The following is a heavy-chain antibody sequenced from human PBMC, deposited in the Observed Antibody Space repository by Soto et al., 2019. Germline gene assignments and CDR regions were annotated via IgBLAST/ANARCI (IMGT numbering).Heavy chain of an antibody. CDR1: GLTFSSSS. Sequence: PGGSLRLCCTVSGLTFSSSSVHWVRQAPGKGLEWVAVISENGDRQYSTDSVRGRFLVSRDTFNNTIYLQMNSLRPEDTGEYFCARRLAPSVSALGYWGQGALVTVSS. CDR2: ISENGDRQ. CDR3: ARRLAPSVSALGY. J-gene: IGHJ4*02. V-gene: IGHV3-30-3*01. D-gene: IGHD1-26*01.